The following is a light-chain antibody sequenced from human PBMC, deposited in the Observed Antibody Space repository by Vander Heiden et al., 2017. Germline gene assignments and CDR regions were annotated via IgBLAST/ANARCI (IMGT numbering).Light chain of an antibody. CDR2: DDT. CDR3: QVWHSSGDRVV. CDR1: NLGSKS. Sequence: YVLTHPPSVSVAPGKTAEITCGGNNLGSKSVHWYVQKPGQAPVLVVYDDTYRPAGTPERISGSNSGGTAALTISRVEAGDEAAYYCQVWHSSGDRVVFGGGTKLTVL. J-gene: IGLJ2*01. V-gene: IGLV3-21*03.